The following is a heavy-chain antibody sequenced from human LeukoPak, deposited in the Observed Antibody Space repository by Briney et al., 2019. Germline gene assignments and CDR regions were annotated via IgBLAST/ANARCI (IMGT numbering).Heavy chain of an antibody. CDR3: ARVVTMVRGVPYYFGY. D-gene: IGHD3-10*01. CDR2: INWNGGST. V-gene: IGHV3-20*04. J-gene: IGHJ4*02. Sequence: GGSLRLSCAASGFTFDDYGMSWVRQAPGKGLEWVSGINWNGGSTGYADSVKGRFTISRDNAKNSLYLQMNSLRAEDTALYYCARVVTMVRGVPYYFGYWGQGTLVTVSS. CDR1: GFTFDDYG.